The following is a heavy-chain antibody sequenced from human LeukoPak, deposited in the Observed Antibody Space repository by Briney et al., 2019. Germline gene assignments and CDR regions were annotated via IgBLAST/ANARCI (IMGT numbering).Heavy chain of an antibody. V-gene: IGHV3-9*01. Sequence: SLRLSCAASGFTFDDYAMHWVRQAPGKGLEWVSGISWNSGSIGYADSVKGRFTISRDNAKNSLYLQMNSLRAEDTALYYCAKVLRDNYYYDSSGYTQGAFDIWGQGTMVTVSS. J-gene: IGHJ3*02. D-gene: IGHD3-22*01. CDR2: ISWNSGSI. CDR1: GFTFDDYA. CDR3: AKVLRDNYYYDSSGYTQGAFDI.